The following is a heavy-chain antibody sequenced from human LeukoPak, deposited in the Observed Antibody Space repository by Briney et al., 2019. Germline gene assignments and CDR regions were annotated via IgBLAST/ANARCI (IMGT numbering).Heavy chain of an antibody. Sequence: GRSLRLSCAASRFSFDDYAMHWVRQAPGKGLEWVSGISWNSDNIGYADSVKGRFTISRDNAKNSLYLQMNSLRAEDTALYYCARYGGFDWSYYYYGMDVWGRGTTVTVSS. CDR2: ISWNSDNI. CDR3: ARYGGFDWSYYYYGMDV. V-gene: IGHV3-9*01. J-gene: IGHJ6*02. CDR1: RFSFDDYA. D-gene: IGHD3-9*01.